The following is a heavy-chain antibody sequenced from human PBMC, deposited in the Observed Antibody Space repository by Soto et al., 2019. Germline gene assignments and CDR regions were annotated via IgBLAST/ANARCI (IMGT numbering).Heavy chain of an antibody. CDR3: ARDADYSDDPSEDPGYYFDY. V-gene: IGHV3-33*01. CDR2: IWYDGSIK. CDR1: GVTFSNYA. J-gene: IGHJ4*02. D-gene: IGHD4-17*01. Sequence: QVQLVESGGGVVQPGRSLRLSCAASGVTFSNYAMHWVRQAPGKGLEWVAVIWYDGSIKYYADSVKGRFTISRDNSKNTLHLQMNSLRAEDTAVYYCARDADYSDDPSEDPGYYFDYWGQGTLVTVSS.